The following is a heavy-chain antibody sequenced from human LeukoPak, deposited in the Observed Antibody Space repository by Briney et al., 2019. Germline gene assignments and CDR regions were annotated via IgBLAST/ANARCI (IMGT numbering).Heavy chain of an antibody. J-gene: IGHJ5*02. CDR1: GYTFTGYY. D-gene: IGHD6-13*01. V-gene: IGHV1-2*02. Sequence: ASVKVSCKASGYTFTGYYMHWVRQAPGQGLEWMGWINPNSGGTNYAQKFQGRVTMTRDTSISTAYMELSRLRSDDTAVYYCARDLGIAAAGTDWFDPWGQGTLVTVSS. CDR3: ARDLGIAAAGTDWFDP. CDR2: INPNSGGT.